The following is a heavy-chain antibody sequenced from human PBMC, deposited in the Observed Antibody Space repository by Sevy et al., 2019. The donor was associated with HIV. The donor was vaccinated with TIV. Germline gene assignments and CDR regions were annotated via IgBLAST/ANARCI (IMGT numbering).Heavy chain of an antibody. J-gene: IGHJ3*02. CDR3: ATPKYVGYDYESLDI. CDR1: GYTLTKLS. CDR2: FDPEDGET. V-gene: IGHV1-24*01. Sequence: ASVKVSCKVSGYTLTKLSMHWVRQAPGKGLEWMGGFDPEDGETIYAQKFQGRVTMTEDTSTDTAYMGLSSLRSEDTAVYYCATPKYVGYDYESLDIWGQGTMVTV. D-gene: IGHD5-12*01.